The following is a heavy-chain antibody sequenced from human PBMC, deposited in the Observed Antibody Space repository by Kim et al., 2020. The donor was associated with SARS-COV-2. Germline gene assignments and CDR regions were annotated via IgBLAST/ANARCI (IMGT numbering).Heavy chain of an antibody. J-gene: IGHJ4*02. Sequence: SETLSLICTVSGGSISSSSYYWGWIRQPPGKGLEWIGSIYYSGSTYYNPSLKSRVTISVDTSKNQFSLKLSSVTAADTAVYYCARPILGGTMAYDYWGQGTLVTVSS. CDR1: GGSISSSSYY. D-gene: IGHD3-10*01. CDR3: ARPILGGTMAYDY. CDR2: IYYSGST. V-gene: IGHV4-39*01.